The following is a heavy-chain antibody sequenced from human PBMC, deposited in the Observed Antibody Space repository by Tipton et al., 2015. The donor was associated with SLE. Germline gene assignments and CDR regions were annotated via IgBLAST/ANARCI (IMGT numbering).Heavy chain of an antibody. CDR1: NGSIGSHY. Sequence: TLSLTCSVSNGSIGSHYWSWIRQPPGKGLEWIGYIYYSGNTNYNPSLKSRVTISVDTSKNQFSLKLSSVTAADTAVYYCARVSRAFREAGYFDLWGRGTLVTVSS. CDR3: ARVSRAFREAGYFDL. J-gene: IGHJ2*01. CDR2: IYYSGNT. D-gene: IGHD3-10*01. V-gene: IGHV4-59*11.